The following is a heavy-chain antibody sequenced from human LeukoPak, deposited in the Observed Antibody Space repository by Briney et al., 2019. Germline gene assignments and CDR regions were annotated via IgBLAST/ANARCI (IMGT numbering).Heavy chain of an antibody. CDR1: GGSFSGYY. CDR3: ARGTDSVSCFDY. V-gene: IGHV4-30-4*01. J-gene: IGHJ4*02. CDR2: IYYSGST. Sequence: SETLSLTCDVYGGSFSGYYWSWIRQPPGKGLEWIGYIYYSGSTSYNPSLKSRVTISIDTPKNQFSLRLNSLTAADTAVYYCARGTDSVSCFDYWGQGTLVTVSS. D-gene: IGHD3-16*01.